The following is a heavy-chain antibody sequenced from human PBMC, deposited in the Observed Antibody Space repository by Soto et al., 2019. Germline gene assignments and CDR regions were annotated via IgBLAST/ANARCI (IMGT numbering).Heavy chain of an antibody. Sequence: QVQLVQSGAEVKKPGASVKVSCKASGYTFTSYDINWVRQATGQGLEWMGWMNPNSGNTGYAQKFQGRVTMTRNTSISTAYMELRSLRSEDTAVYYCARSRGPMVRGVSFYWFAPWGQGTLVTVSS. D-gene: IGHD3-10*01. CDR1: GYTFTSYD. J-gene: IGHJ5*02. V-gene: IGHV1-8*01. CDR3: ARSRGPMVRGVSFYWFAP. CDR2: MNPNSGNT.